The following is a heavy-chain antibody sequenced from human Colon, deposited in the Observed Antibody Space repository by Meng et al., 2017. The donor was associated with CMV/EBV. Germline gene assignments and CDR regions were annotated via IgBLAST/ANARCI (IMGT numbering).Heavy chain of an antibody. Sequence: SVTVSCKASVGTFTSYTFSWVRQAPGQGLEWMGRVIPITDITNYAQKFQGRLTITADKSTNTAFMELSSLRSEDTAVYYCARAARSGSNAVFYSLDLWGQGTMVTVSS. CDR1: VGTFTSYT. CDR2: VIPITDIT. CDR3: ARAARSGSNAVFYSLDL. D-gene: IGHD1-26*01. J-gene: IGHJ6*02. V-gene: IGHV1-69*02.